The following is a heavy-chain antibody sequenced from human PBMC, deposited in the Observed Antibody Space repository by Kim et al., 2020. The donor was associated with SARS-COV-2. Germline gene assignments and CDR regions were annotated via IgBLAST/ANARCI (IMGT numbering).Heavy chain of an antibody. D-gene: IGHD2-2*01. V-gene: IGHV4-31*02. CDR3: ARVRVVVPAARSGFDP. J-gene: IGHJ5*02. Sequence: PALKDRVTISVDTSKNQFALRLSAVTAADPAVYYCARVRVVVPAARSGFDPWGQGTLVTVSS.